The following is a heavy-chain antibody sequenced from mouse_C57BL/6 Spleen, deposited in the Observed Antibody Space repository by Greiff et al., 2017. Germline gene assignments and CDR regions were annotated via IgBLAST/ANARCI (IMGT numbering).Heavy chain of an antibody. Sequence: QVQLQQSGAELVRPGASVTLSCKASGYTFTDYEMHWVKQTPVHGLEWIGAIDPETGGTAYNQKFKGKAILTADKSSSTAYMELSSLTSEDSSVYYCTCFCDYDSFAYWGQATLVTVSA. V-gene: IGHV1-15*01. J-gene: IGHJ3*01. CDR1: GYTFTDYE. D-gene: IGHD2-4*01. CDR3: TCFCDYDSFAY. CDR2: IDPETGGT.